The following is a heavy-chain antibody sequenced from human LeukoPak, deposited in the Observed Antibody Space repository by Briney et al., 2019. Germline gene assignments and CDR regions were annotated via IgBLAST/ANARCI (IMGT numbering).Heavy chain of an antibody. D-gene: IGHD6-19*01. Sequence: ASVKVSCKAFGYTFTGYWMHWVRQAPGQGPEWMGVISPSGGSTIYAQKFKGRVTLTRDMSTSTDFLELSSLRAEDTAVYYCAKDRYSSGTEGGFDYWGQGTLVTVSS. CDR3: AKDRYSSGTEGGFDY. CDR2: ISPSGGST. V-gene: IGHV1-46*01. CDR1: GYTFTGYW. J-gene: IGHJ4*02.